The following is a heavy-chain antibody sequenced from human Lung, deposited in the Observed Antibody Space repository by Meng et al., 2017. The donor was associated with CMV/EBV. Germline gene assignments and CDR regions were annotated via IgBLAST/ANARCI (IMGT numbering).Heavy chain of an antibody. D-gene: IGHD2-2*01. CDR2: IIPILGIA. V-gene: IGHV1-69*10. Sequence: SVXVSXXASGGTFSSYAISWVRQAPGQGLEWMGGIIPILGIANYAQKFQGRVTITADKSTSTAYMELSSLRSEDTAVYYCASLGYCSSTSCPFYYYYGMDVWGQGTXVNVYS. J-gene: IGHJ6*02. CDR3: ASLGYCSSTSCPFYYYYGMDV. CDR1: GGTFSSYA.